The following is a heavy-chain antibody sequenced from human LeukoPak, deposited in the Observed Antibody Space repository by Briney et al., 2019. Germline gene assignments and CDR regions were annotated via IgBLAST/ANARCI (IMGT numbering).Heavy chain of an antibody. V-gene: IGHV1-24*01. D-gene: IGHD4-17*01. CDR2: FDPEDGET. J-gene: IGHJ4*02. Sequence: ASVKVSCKVSGYTLTELSMHWVRQAPGKGLEWMGGFDPEDGETIYAQKFQGRVTMTEGTSTDTAYMELSSLRSEDTAVYYCATDPLDYGDYVGDYWGQGTLVTVSS. CDR1: GYTLTELS. CDR3: ATDPLDYGDYVGDY.